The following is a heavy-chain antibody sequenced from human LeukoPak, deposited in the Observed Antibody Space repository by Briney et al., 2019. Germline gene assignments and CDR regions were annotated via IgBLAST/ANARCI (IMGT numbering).Heavy chain of an antibody. D-gene: IGHD6-13*01. Sequence: KPSETLSLTCTVSGGSISTYCWSWIRQPPGKGLEWIGYMYYSGSTDYSPSLRGRVTISIDASNNQFSLRLSSVTAADTALYYCARSYSDDGYYYYGMDVWGQGTTVTVSS. CDR3: ARSYSDDGYYYYGMDV. CDR1: GGSISTYC. J-gene: IGHJ6*02. V-gene: IGHV4-59*08. CDR2: MYYSGST.